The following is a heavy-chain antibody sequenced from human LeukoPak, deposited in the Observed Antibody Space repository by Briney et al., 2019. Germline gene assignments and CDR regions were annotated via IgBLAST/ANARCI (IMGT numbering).Heavy chain of an antibody. J-gene: IGHJ4*02. CDR3: ARDKDYDILTGYFIEDY. V-gene: IGHV3-66*01. Sequence: PGGSLRLSCAASGFTVSSNYMSWVRQAPGKGLEWVSVIYSGGSTYYADSVKGRFTISRDNSKNTLYLQMNSLRAEDTAVYYCARDKDYDILTGYFIEDYWGQGTLVTVSS. D-gene: IGHD3-9*01. CDR2: IYSGGST. CDR1: GFTVSSNY.